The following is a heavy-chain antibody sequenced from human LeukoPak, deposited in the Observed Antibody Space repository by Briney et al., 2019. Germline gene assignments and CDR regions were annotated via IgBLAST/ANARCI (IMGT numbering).Heavy chain of an antibody. CDR2: IYINGDT. J-gene: IGHJ5*02. V-gene: IGHV4-4*09. CDR3: AKTARTFPS. D-gene: IGHD1-7*01. Sequence: SETLSLTCSVSGDSITSFYWSCIRQAPGKGLECIGFIYINGDTSYNPSLKGRATLSLDTSRNQFSLRLTSVTAADTAVYYCAKTARTFPSWGPGILVTVSS. CDR1: GDSITSFY.